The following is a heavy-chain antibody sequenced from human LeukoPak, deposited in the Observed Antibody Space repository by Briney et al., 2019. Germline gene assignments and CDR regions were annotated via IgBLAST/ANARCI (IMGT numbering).Heavy chain of an antibody. V-gene: IGHV3-11*06. CDR2: ISSSSSHT. Sequence: GGSLRLSCAASGFTFSDYYMSWIRQAPGKGLEWVSYISSSSSHTNHADSVKGRFAISRDNAKNSLYLQMNSPRAEDTAVYYCARGGASRNDYWGQGTLVTVSS. J-gene: IGHJ4*02. CDR3: ARGGASRNDY. D-gene: IGHD2-2*01. CDR1: GFTFSDYY.